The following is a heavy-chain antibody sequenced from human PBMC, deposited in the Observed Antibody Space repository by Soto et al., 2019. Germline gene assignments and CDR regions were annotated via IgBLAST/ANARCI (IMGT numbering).Heavy chain of an antibody. CDR1: GGSISSYY. D-gene: IGHD3-9*01. V-gene: IGHV4-59*01. J-gene: IGHJ4*02. CDR2: IYYSGST. Sequence: SETLSLTCTVSGGSISSYYWSWIRQPPGKGLEWIGYIYYSGSTNYNPSLKSRVTISVDTSKNQFSLKLSSVTAADTAVYYCARDGGILTGTYFDYWGQGTLVTVS. CDR3: ARDGGILTGTYFDY.